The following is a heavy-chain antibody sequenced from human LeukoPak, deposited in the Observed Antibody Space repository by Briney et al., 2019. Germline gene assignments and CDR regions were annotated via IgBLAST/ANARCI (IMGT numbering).Heavy chain of an antibody. CDR1: GFTFSDYY. V-gene: IGHV3-11*04. D-gene: IGHD6-19*01. Sequence: GGSLRLSCAASGFTFSDYYMSWIRQAPGKGLEWVSYISSSGSTIYYADSVKGRFTISRDNAKNSLYLRMNGLRDEDTAVYYCARDNGPQWLVRGWVGFDYWGQGTLVTVSS. CDR2: ISSSGSTI. J-gene: IGHJ4*02. CDR3: ARDNGPQWLVRGWVGFDY.